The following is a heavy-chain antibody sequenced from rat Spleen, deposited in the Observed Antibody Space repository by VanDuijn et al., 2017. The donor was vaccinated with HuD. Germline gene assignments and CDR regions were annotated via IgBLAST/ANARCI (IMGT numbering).Heavy chain of an antibody. CDR1: GFSLTSNS. CDR3: TGEWYYGSSSD. V-gene: IGHV2-6*01. Sequence: VQLQESGPGLVQPSETLSLTCTVSGFSLTSNSVHWVRQPPGKGLEWIAAVSSGGTPYYNSALKSRLSISRETSKSQVFLKMNSLQTEDTAIYVCTGEWYYGSSSDWGQGTPVTVSS. J-gene: IGHJ3*01. CDR2: VSSGGTP. D-gene: IGHD1-7*01.